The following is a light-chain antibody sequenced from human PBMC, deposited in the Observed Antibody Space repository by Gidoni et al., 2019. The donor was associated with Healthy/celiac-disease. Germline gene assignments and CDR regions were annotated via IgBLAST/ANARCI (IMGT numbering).Light chain of an antibody. CDR2: EVS. V-gene: IGLV2-14*01. CDR3: SSYTSSSTL. J-gene: IGLJ2*01. CDR1: SSDVGGYNY. Sequence: QSALTQPASVSGSPGHSITISCTGTSSDVGGYNYVSWYQQHPGKAPKLMIYEVSNRPSGVSNRFSGSKSGNTASLTISGLQAEDEADYYCSSYTSSSTLFGGGTKLTV.